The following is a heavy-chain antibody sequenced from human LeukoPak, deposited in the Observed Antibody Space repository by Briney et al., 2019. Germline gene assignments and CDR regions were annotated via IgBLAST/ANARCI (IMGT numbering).Heavy chain of an antibody. D-gene: IGHD3-16*01. CDR1: GGSISSYY. CDR2: IYYSGST. CDR3: ATVKSQSFVQDAYYWFDP. V-gene: IGHV4-59*01. J-gene: IGHJ5*02. Sequence: SETLSLTCTVSGGSISSYYWSWIRQPPGKGLEWIGYIYYSGSTNYSPSLKSRVTISMDTSKNQFSLKMNSVTAADTAVYYCATVKSQSFVQDAYYWFDPWGHGTLVTVSS.